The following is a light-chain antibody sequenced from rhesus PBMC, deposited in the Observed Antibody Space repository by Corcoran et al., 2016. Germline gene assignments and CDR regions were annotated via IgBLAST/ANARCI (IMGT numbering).Light chain of an antibody. V-gene: IGKV1-22*01. Sequence: DIQMTQSPSSLSASVGDTVTITCRASQGISSWLAWYQQKPGKPPKLLIYKASSLQSGVTSRFSGSGSGTDFTLTISSLQSEDFATYYCQQYSSRPLTFGGGTKVELK. J-gene: IGKJ4*01. CDR1: QGISSW. CDR3: QQYSSRPLT. CDR2: KAS.